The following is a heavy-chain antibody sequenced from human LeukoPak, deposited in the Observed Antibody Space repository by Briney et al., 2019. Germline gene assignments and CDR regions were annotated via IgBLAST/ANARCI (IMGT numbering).Heavy chain of an antibody. D-gene: IGHD6-25*01. CDR3: ARESGSMRWFDP. CDR2: MSTSGNS. J-gene: IGHJ5*02. CDR1: GGSISGYY. Sequence: SETLSLTCTVPGGSISGYYWSWIRQPAGKGLEWIGRMSTSGNSNYIPALVSRVTMAVDTSKNQFPLNLSAVTAADTAVYYCARESGSMRWFDPWGQGTLVTVSS. V-gene: IGHV4-4*07.